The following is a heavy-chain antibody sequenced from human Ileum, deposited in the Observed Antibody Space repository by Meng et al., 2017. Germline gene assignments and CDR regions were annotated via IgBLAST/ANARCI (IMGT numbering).Heavy chain of an antibody. CDR3: ARDRFSSGSSNWFDP. CDR1: GVSISRGFYH. CDR2: IYYSGTI. V-gene: IGHV4-31*03. Sequence: VHLQEPGPGLVKPSQTLSLTCTVSGVSISRGFYHWNWIRQHPGKGLEWIGSIYYSGTIYYNPSLKSRVTISLDTSKNQFSLNLSSVTAADTAVYYCARDRFSSGSSNWFDPWGQGTLVTVSS. D-gene: IGHD3-10*01. J-gene: IGHJ5*02.